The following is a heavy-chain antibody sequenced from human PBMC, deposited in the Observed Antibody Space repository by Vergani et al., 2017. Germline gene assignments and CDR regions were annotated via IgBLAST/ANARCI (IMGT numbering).Heavy chain of an antibody. CDR2: ISSSGSTI. CDR1: GFTFSSYE. D-gene: IGHD6-13*01. J-gene: IGHJ6*02. V-gene: IGHV3-48*03. CDR3: ARDRGIAAAGIEYYYYGMDV. Sequence: EVQLVESGGGLVQPGGSLRLSCAASGFTFSSYEMNWVRQAPGKGLEWVSYISSSGSTIYYADYVKGRFTISRDNAKNSLYLQMNSLRAEDTAVYYCARDRGIAAAGIEYYYYGMDVWGQGTTVTVSS.